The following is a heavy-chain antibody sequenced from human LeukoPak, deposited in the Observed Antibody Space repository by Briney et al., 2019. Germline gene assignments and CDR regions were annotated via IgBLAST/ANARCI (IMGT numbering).Heavy chain of an antibody. CDR3: AKDLKDYYDSSGYYYDYYYGMDV. CDR2: ISGSGGST. Sequence: GGSLRLSCAASGFTFSTNAMSWVRQAPGKGLEWFSAISGSGGSTYYADSVKGRFTISRDNSKNTLYLQMNSLRAEDTAVYYCAKDLKDYYDSSGYYYDYYYGMDVWGQGTTVAVSS. V-gene: IGHV3-23*01. J-gene: IGHJ6*02. D-gene: IGHD3-22*01. CDR1: GFTFSTNA.